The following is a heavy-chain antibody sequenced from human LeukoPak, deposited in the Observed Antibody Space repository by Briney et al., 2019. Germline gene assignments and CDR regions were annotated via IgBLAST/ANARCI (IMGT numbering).Heavy chain of an antibody. CDR1: GLTFSDLG. J-gene: IGHJ4*02. V-gene: IGHV3-30*02. CDR3: AAVDNRVGFDC. D-gene: IGHD1-14*01. Sequence: GRTLRLSCAPSGLTFSDLGMHCAPHAPGKGLEGVAFIRYDGRTRSYADPVKGRFTISRDNSKNTLYLQMSGLRVDDTALYCGAAVDNRVGFDCWGQGTLVTVSS. CDR2: IRYDGRTR.